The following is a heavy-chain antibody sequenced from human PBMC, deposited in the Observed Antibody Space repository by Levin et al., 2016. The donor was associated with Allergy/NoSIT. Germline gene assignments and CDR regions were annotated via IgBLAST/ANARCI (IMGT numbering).Heavy chain of an antibody. D-gene: IGHD1-26*01. CDR2: ISGSGGST. CDR3: AKGGGSYYDPIYGMDV. V-gene: IGHV3-23*01. J-gene: IGHJ6*02. CDR1: GFTFSSYA. Sequence: GGSLRLSCAASGFTFSSYAMSWVRQAPGKGLEWVSAISGSGGSTYYADSVKGRFTISRDNSKNTLYLQMNSLRAEDTAVYYCAKGGGSYYDPIYGMDVWGQGTTVTVSS.